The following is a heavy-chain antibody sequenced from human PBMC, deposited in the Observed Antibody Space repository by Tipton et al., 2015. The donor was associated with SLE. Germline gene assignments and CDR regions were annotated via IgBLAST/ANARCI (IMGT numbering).Heavy chain of an antibody. Sequence: TLSLTCAVYGGSFSGYYWTWIRQHPGKGLEWIGYIYNSGSTYYKPSLKSRVTISADTSKNQFSLKLYSVTAADTAVYYCARDWGVYSSSAGPGMLDSWGQGTLVTVSS. CDR2: IYNSGST. CDR3: ARDWGVYSSSAGPGMLDS. D-gene: IGHD6-6*01. V-gene: IGHV4-31*11. J-gene: IGHJ5*01. CDR1: GGSFSGYY.